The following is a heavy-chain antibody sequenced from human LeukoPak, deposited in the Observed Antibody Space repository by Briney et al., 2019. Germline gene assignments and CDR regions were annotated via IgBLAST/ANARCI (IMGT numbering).Heavy chain of an antibody. V-gene: IGHV1-18*01. CDR1: GYSFTSYG. D-gene: IGHD2/OR15-2a*01. CDR3: ARAGFYASWNQYYYYYYMDV. Sequence: ASVRVSCKASGYSFTSYGISWVRQAPGQGLEWMGWISGYNGNTNYAQKLQGRVTMTTDTSTNTAYMELRSLRSDDTAVYYCARAGFYASWNQYYYYYYMDVWGTGTTVTVSS. CDR2: ISGYNGNT. J-gene: IGHJ6*03.